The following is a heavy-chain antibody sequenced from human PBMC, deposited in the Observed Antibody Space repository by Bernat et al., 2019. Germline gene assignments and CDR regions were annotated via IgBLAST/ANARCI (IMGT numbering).Heavy chain of an antibody. J-gene: IGHJ6*02. Sequence: EVQLVESGGGLVKPGGSLRLSCAASGFTFSSYSMNWVRQAPGKGLEWVSSISSSSYIYYADSVKGRFTISRDNAKNSLYLQMNSLRAEDTAVYYCARDLLGYYDSSGYHYYYYGMDVWGQGTTVTVSS. V-gene: IGHV3-21*01. D-gene: IGHD3-22*01. CDR3: ARDLLGYYDSSGYHYYYYGMDV. CDR2: ISSSSYI. CDR1: GFTFSSYS.